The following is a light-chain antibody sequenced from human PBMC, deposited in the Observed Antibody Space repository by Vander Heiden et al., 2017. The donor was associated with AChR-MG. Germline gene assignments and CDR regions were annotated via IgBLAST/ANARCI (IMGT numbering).Light chain of an antibody. V-gene: IGKV3-20*01. CDR1: QSVSSIY. Sequence: EIVLTQSPGTLSVSPGERATLSCRASQSVSSIYLAWYQQKPGQAPRLLIYGASSRATGIPDRFSGSGSGTDFNRTITRLEPEDFAVYYCQKYGNSPRVPFGQGTKVEIK. J-gene: IGKJ1*01. CDR3: QKYGNSPRVP. CDR2: GAS.